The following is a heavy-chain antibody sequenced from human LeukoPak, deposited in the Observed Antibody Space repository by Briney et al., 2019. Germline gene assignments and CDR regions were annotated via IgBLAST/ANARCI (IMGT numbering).Heavy chain of an antibody. CDR1: GGSVSSGSHY. V-gene: IGHV4-61*01. CDR2: IYYSGST. J-gene: IGHJ5*02. CDR3: ARSKGSYYWFDT. D-gene: IGHD1-26*01. Sequence: SETLSLTCTVSGGSVSSGSHYWSWIRQPPGKGLEWIGYIYYSGSTNYKSSLKSRVTISVDTSKNQFSLKLTSVTAADMAVYYCARSKGSYYWFDTWGQGTLVTVSS.